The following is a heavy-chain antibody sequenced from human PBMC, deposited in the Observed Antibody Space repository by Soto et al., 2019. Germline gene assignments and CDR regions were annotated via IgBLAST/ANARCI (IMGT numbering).Heavy chain of an antibody. J-gene: IGHJ6*02. CDR1: VGSISSGGYY. CDR3: ARVMYYDFWSGYERWAFYYYYGMDV. V-gene: IGHV4-61*08. Sequence: SETLSLTCTVSVGSISSGGYYWSWIRQHPGKGLEWIGYIYYSGSTNYNPSLKSRVTISVDTSKNQFSLKLSSVTAADTAVYYCARVMYYDFWSGYERWAFYYYYGMDVWGQGTTVTVSS. CDR2: IYYSGST. D-gene: IGHD3-3*01.